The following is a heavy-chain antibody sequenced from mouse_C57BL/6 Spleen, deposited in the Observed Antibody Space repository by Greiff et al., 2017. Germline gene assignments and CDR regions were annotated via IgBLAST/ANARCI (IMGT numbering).Heavy chain of an antibody. D-gene: IGHD2-10*01. Sequence: QVQLQQPGAELVKPGASVKLSCKASGYTFTSYWMHWVKQRPGQGLEWIGMIHPNSGSTNYNEKFKSKATLTVDKSSSTASMQLSSLTSEDSAVYYCARSGGVAYYPYARDYWGQGTSVTVSS. CDR2: IHPNSGST. CDR3: ARSGGVAYYPYARDY. CDR1: GYTFTSYW. J-gene: IGHJ4*01. V-gene: IGHV1-64*01.